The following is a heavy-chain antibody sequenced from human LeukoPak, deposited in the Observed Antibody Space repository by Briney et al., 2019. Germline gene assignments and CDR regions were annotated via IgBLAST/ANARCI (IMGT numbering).Heavy chain of an antibody. J-gene: IGHJ3*02. CDR3: ARCRLSEYDAFDI. D-gene: IGHD2-2*01. CDR2: LNPSGGSK. V-gene: IGHV1-46*01. CDR1: GYTFTSYY. Sequence: ASVKVSCKASGYTFTSYYMHWVRQAPGQGVEWMGILNPSGGSKSYAQKFQGRVTMTRDTFTNTVYMDLSSLRSEDTAVYYCARCRLSEYDAFDIWGQGTMVTVSS.